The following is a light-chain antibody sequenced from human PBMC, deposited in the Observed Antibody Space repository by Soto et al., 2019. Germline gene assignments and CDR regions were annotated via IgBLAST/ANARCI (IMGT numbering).Light chain of an antibody. V-gene: IGKV3D-15*01. CDR3: QQYNNWGLS. Sequence: IVLTQSPAPLSVSPGERVTLSCRASENVGTNLAWYQQRPGQPPRLLIYGSSTRATGISATFSGSGSRTEFTLTISSLQSEDSAVYYCQQYNNWGLSFGGGTRVEIK. CDR2: GSS. J-gene: IGKJ4*01. CDR1: ENVGTN.